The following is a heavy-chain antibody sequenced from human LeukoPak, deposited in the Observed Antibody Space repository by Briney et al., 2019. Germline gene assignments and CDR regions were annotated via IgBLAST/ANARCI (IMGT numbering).Heavy chain of an antibody. D-gene: IGHD2-15*01. V-gene: IGHV4-34*01. J-gene: IGHJ5*02. CDR3: ARSPDCSDGSCYSLYNWFDP. CDR1: GGSFSGYY. Sequence: SETLSLTCAVYGGSFSGYYWSWIRHPPGKGLEWIGEINHSGSTNYNASLKSRVTISVDTSKNQFSLRLSSVTAADTAVYYCARSPDCSDGSCYSLYNWFDPWGQGTLVTVSS. CDR2: INHSGST.